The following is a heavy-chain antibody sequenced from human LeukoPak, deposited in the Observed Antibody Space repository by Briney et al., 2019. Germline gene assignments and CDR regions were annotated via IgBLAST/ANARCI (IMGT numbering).Heavy chain of an antibody. CDR2: IYSGGST. V-gene: IGHV3-53*01. Sequence: GGSLRLSCAASGFTVSSNYMSWVRQAPGKGLEWVSVIYSGGSTYYADSVKGRFTISRDNSKNTLYLQMNSLRAEDTAVYYCAREMAISRRGVRAFDIWGQGTMVTVSS. CDR3: AREMAISRRGVRAFDI. D-gene: IGHD3-10*01. CDR1: GFTVSSNY. J-gene: IGHJ3*02.